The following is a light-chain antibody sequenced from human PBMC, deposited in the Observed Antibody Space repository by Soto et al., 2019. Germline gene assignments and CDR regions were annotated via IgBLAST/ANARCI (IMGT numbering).Light chain of an antibody. CDR1: TGAVTTSHF. J-gene: IGLJ2*01. Sequence: QAVVTQEPSLTVSPGGTVTLTCGSSTGAVTTSHFPYWIQQKPGQAPKTLICNTNDKHSWTPARFSGSLLGGKAALTLSGAQPEDEAEYYCLLAYSCARVFGGGTKLTVL. CDR3: LLAYSCARV. V-gene: IGLV7-46*01. CDR2: NTN.